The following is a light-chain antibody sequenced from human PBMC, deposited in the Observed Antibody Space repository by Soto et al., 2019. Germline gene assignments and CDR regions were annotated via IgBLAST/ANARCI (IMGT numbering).Light chain of an antibody. Sequence: EIVMTQSPATLSVSPGEGAALSCRASQGIGDTLAWYQQKPGQTPRLLISGASTRAAGIPARFSGSGSGTEFTLTISSLQSEDFAVYYCQHYNTWPWTFGQGTKVDIK. J-gene: IGKJ1*01. CDR1: QGIGDT. V-gene: IGKV3-15*01. CDR3: QHYNTWPWT. CDR2: GAS.